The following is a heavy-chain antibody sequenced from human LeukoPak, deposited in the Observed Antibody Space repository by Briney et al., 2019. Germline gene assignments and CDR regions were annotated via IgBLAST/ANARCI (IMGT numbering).Heavy chain of an antibody. D-gene: IGHD2-21*02. V-gene: IGHV3-74*01. J-gene: IGHJ4*02. CDR1: GFSFSGHW. Sequence: GGSLRLSCTASGFSFSGHWMHWARQLPGKGLVWVSRISPTGSTTSYADSVKGRFTVSRDNAKNTLYLQMNSLRAEDTALYYCARKTATQNFDSWGQGTLVTVSS. CDR2: ISPTGSTT. CDR3: ARKTATQNFDS.